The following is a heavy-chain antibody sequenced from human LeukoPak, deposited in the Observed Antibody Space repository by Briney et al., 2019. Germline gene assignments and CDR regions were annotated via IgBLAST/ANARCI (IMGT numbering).Heavy chain of an antibody. CDR2: ISSSSSYI. Sequence: GGSLRLSCAASGFTFSSYSMNWVRQAPGKGLEWVSSISSSSSYIYYADSVKGRFTISRDNAKNSLYLQMNSLRAEDTAVYYCARVRDCSGGSCYPDYYYYYGMDVWGQGTTVTVSS. D-gene: IGHD2-15*01. V-gene: IGHV3-21*01. J-gene: IGHJ6*02. CDR3: ARVRDCSGGSCYPDYYYYYGMDV. CDR1: GFTFSSYS.